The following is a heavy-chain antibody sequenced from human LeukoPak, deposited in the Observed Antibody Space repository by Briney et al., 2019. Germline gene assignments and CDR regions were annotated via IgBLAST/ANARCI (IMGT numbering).Heavy chain of an antibody. CDR3: ARDPTHYYDSSGYSFDY. Sequence: KPSETLSLTCTVSGYSISSGYYWGWIRQPPGKGLEWIGSIYHSGSTYYNPSLKSRVTISVDTSKNQFSLKLSSVTAADTAVYYCARDPTHYYDSSGYSFDYWGQGTLVTVSS. CDR2: IYHSGST. J-gene: IGHJ4*02. CDR1: GYSISSGYY. V-gene: IGHV4-38-2*02. D-gene: IGHD3-22*01.